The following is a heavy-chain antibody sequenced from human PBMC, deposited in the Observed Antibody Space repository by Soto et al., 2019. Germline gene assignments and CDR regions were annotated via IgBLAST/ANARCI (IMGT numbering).Heavy chain of an antibody. D-gene: IGHD3-22*01. V-gene: IGHV4-30-4*01. Sequence: PSETLSLTCTVSGGSLSGGDYYWSWIRKPTGKGLEWIGSISYSGSTYYNPSLKSRVTISVDRSKNQFSLKLSSVTAADTAVYYCARVRWGIYDSSVIDPWGQGTLVTVSA. CDR3: ARVRWGIYDSSVIDP. J-gene: IGHJ5*02. CDR1: GGSLSGGDYY. CDR2: ISYSGST.